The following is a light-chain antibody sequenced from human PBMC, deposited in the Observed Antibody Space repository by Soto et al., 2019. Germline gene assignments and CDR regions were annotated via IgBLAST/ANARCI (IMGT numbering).Light chain of an antibody. CDR2: AAS. Sequence: DIQMTQSPSSLSASVGDRVTITCRARQGISNYLAWYQHKPGKVPKLLIYAASTLQSGVPSRFSGSGSGTAFTLTISSRQPEDVATYYCQKYNSAPIFTFGPGTKVDIK. CDR3: QKYNSAPIFT. V-gene: IGKV1-27*01. CDR1: QGISNY. J-gene: IGKJ3*01.